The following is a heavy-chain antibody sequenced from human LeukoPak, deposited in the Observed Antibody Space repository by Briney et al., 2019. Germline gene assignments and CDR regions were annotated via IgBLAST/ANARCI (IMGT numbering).Heavy chain of an antibody. Sequence: GGSLRLSCAASGLTFSSYWMTWVRQAPGKGLEWVATIKYDGSETYYVDSVRGRFSISRDNAKNSLYLQMNSLSAEDTAVYYCARDTTLSNYWGQGTLVSVSS. CDR1: GLTFSSYW. CDR3: ARDTTLSNY. CDR2: IKYDGSET. D-gene: IGHD1-1*01. V-gene: IGHV3-7*04. J-gene: IGHJ4*02.